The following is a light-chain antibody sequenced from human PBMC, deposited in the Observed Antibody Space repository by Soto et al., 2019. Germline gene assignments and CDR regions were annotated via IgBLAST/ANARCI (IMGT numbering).Light chain of an antibody. V-gene: IGKV3D-15*01. CDR3: QQHNQWPIT. CDR2: YIS. J-gene: IGKJ5*01. Sequence: EIVMTQSPATLSVSPGETGSLSFRASQSAGNFLAWYQQKPGQAPRLLIYYISTRATGIPARFSGSGSGTEFTLTINSLQSEDSAVYYCQQHNQWPITFGQGTRLEI. CDR1: QSAGNF.